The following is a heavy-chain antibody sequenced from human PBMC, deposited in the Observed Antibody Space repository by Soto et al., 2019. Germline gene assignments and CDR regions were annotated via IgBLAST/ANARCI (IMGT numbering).Heavy chain of an antibody. J-gene: IGHJ6*03. Sequence: EVQLVESGGGLVQPGGSLRLSCAASGFTFSSYDMHWVRQATGKGLEWVSAIGTAGDTYYPGSVKGRFTISRENAKNSLYLQMNSLRAGDTAVYYCARGGIAAAGMKYYYYYYMDVWGKGTTVTVSS. V-gene: IGHV3-13*01. CDR1: GFTFSSYD. CDR2: IGTAGDT. D-gene: IGHD6-13*01. CDR3: ARGGIAAAGMKYYYYYYMDV.